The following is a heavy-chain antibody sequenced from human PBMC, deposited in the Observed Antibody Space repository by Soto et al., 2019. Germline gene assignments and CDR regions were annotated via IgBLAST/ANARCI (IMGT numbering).Heavy chain of an antibody. Sequence: GASVKVSCKASGFTFITYDISWVRQAGQGLDWMGWMNPSNGNTGYARKLRRSLTITRNTRISTAYMELTTLRSDDQAVYFCGRKKERAGPSYLDLWGQGTLVTVS. J-gene: IGHJ4*02. CDR1: GFTFITYD. CDR3: GRKKERAGPSYLDL. V-gene: IGHV1-8*01. CDR2: MNPSNGNT. D-gene: IGHD6-25*01.